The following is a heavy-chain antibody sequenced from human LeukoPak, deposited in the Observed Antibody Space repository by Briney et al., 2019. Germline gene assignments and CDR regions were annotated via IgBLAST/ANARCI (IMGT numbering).Heavy chain of an antibody. CDR2: INTSTGNP. J-gene: IGHJ4*02. CDR3: ARAGCSGGSCYSGY. Sequence: GASVKVSCKASGYTFTSYAMNWVRQAPGQGLEWMGWINTSTGNPTYAQGFTGRFVFSLDTSVSTAYLQISSLKAEDTAVYYCARAGCSGGSCYSGYWGQGTLVTVSS. D-gene: IGHD2-15*01. V-gene: IGHV7-4-1*02. CDR1: GYTFTSYA.